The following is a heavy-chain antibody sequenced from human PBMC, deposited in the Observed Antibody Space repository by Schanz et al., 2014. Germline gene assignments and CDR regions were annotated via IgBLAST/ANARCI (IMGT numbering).Heavy chain of an antibody. CDR2: LSGDGGTT. CDR1: GFTFSTYA. Sequence: EVKLLESGGHLVQPGGSMRLSCVASGFTFSTYAMSWVRQAPGKGLQWVSSLSGDGGTTHYADSVKGRFTISRDNSNNTVFLQMNSLTAEDTAVYYCARGVRIDYWGQGTLVTVSS. CDR3: ARGVRIDY. V-gene: IGHV3-23*01. J-gene: IGHJ4*02. D-gene: IGHD3-3*01.